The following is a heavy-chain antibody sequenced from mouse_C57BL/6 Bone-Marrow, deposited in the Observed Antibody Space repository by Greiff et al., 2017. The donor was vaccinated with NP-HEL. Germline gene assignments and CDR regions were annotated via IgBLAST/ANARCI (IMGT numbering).Heavy chain of an antibody. D-gene: IGHD2-2*01. J-gene: IGHJ2*01. CDR2: ISYDGSN. Sequence: ESGPGLVKPSQSLSLTCSVTGYSITSGYYWNWIRQFPGNKLEWMGYISYDGSNNYNPSLKNRISITRDTSKNQFFLKLNSVTTEDTATYYCARDGMVTTEGNYWGQGTTLTVSS. V-gene: IGHV3-6*01. CDR1: GYSITSGYY. CDR3: ARDGMVTTEGNY.